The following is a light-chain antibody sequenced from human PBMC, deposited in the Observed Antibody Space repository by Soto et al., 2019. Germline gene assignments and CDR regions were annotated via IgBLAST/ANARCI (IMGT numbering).Light chain of an antibody. CDR1: ESVSSN. CDR3: QQYNKWPLT. CDR2: SAS. J-gene: IGKJ4*01. Sequence: EIVMTQSPATLSVSPGERATLSCRASESVSSNLAWYQQKPGQAPRLLIYSASTRATAIPARFSGSGSGTEFTLTISSLQSEDFAVYYCQQYNKWPLTFGGGTKVEIK. V-gene: IGKV3-15*01.